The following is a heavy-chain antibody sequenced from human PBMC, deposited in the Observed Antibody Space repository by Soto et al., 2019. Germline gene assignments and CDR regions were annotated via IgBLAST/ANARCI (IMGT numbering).Heavy chain of an antibody. CDR1: GYNFVNYG. CDR3: ARYGGTVAALPGGF. Sequence: QVQLVQSGTEVRKPGASVKVSCKASGYNFVNYGITWVRQAPGQGLERMGWISAYNGNTDYEQKFQGRITMTTDTATSTAYLELRSLRSDDTAVYYCARYGGTVAALPGGFWGQGTLVSVSS. CDR2: ISAYNGNT. D-gene: IGHD3-16*01. V-gene: IGHV1-18*01. J-gene: IGHJ4*02.